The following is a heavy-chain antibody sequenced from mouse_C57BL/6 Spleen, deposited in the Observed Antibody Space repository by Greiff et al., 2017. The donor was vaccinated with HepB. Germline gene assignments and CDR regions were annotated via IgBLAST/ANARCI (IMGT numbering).Heavy chain of an antibody. D-gene: IGHD2-4*01. CDR3: AKYDYDEAWFAY. V-gene: IGHV1-42*01. J-gene: IGHJ3*01. CDR1: GYSFTGYY. Sequence: VQLQQSGPELVKPGASVKISCKASGYSFTGYYMNWVKQSPEKSLEWIGEINPSTGGTTYNQKFKAKATLTVDKSSSTADMQLKSLTSEDSAVYYCAKYDYDEAWFAYWGQGTLVTVSA. CDR2: INPSTGGT.